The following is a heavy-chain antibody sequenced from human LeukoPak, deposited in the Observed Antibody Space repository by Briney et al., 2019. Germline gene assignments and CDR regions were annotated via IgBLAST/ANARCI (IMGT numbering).Heavy chain of an antibody. D-gene: IGHD3-10*01. J-gene: IGHJ4*02. V-gene: IGHV4-34*01. CDR1: GGSFSGYY. CDR2: INHSGST. Sequence: PSETLSLTCAVYGGSFSGYYWSWIRQPPGKGLEWMGEINHSGSTNYNPSLKSRVTISVDTSKNQFSLKLSTVTAADTAVYYCARKGREYYYGSGSPNFDYWGQGTLVTVSS. CDR3: ARKGREYYYGSGSPNFDY.